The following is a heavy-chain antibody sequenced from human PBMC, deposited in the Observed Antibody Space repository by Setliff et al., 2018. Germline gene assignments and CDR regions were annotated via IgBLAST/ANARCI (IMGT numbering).Heavy chain of an antibody. D-gene: IGHD6-13*01. V-gene: IGHV3-23*01. Sequence: PGGSLRLSCAASGFTFGSYAMSWVRQAPGKGLEWVSAISGSGGSTYYADSVKGRFTISRDNSKNTLYLQMNSLRAEDTAVYYCAAAPAGSDVFDMWGQGTMVTVSS. CDR2: ISGSGGST. J-gene: IGHJ3*02. CDR1: GFTFGSYA. CDR3: AAAPAGSDVFDM.